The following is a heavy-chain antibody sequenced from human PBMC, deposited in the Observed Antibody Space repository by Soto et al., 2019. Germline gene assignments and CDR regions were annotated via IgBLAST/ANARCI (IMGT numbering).Heavy chain of an antibody. J-gene: IGHJ5*02. CDR3: ARTYYDFWSGYWRWFDP. CDR2: IYYSGST. Sequence: SETLSLTCTVSGGSISSSSYYWGWIRQPPGKGLEWIGSIYYSGSTYYNPSLKSRVTISIDTSKNQFSLKLSSVTAADTAVYYCARTYYDFWSGYWRWFDPWGQGTLVTVSS. D-gene: IGHD3-3*01. V-gene: IGHV4-39*07. CDR1: GGSISSSSYY.